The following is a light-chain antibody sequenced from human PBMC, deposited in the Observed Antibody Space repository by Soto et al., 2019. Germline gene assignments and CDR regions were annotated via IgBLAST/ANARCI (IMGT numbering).Light chain of an antibody. J-gene: IGKJ1*01. CDR2: GAS. Sequence: EIVMTQSPATLSVSPGERATLSCRASQSVSSNVAWYQQKPGQPPRLLIYGASARPTGIPARFSGSGSGTEFTLNISSLQSEDFAVYYCQQYNNWPTWTFGQGTKVEIK. CDR3: QQYNNWPTWT. V-gene: IGKV3-15*01. CDR1: QSVSSN.